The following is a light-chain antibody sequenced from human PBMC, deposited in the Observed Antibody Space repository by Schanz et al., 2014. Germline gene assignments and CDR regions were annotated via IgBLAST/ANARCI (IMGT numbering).Light chain of an antibody. CDR2: EGT. J-gene: IGLJ2*01. V-gene: IGLV2-23*01. Sequence: QSALTQPASVSGSPGQSITISCTGTSSDLGSYNLVSWYQQHPGKAPKLMIYEGTKRPSGVSNRFSGSRSGSTASLTISGLQAEDEADYYCCSYAGSSTLVFGGGTKLTVL. CDR1: SSDLGSYNL. CDR3: CSYAGSSTLV.